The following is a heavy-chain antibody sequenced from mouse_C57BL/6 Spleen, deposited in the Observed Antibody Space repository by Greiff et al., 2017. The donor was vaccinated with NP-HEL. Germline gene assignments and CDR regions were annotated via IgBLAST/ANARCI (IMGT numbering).Heavy chain of an antibody. CDR3: ARSYYSNYFAY. J-gene: IGHJ3*01. CDR1: GYTFTSYW. Sequence: VQLQQSGAELVRPGSSVKLSCKASGYTFTSYWMHWVKQRPIQGLEWIGNIDPSDSETHYNQKFKDKATLTVDKSSSTAYMQLSSLTSEDSAVYYCARSYYSNYFAYWGQGTLVTVSA. V-gene: IGHV1-52*01. D-gene: IGHD2-5*01. CDR2: IDPSDSET.